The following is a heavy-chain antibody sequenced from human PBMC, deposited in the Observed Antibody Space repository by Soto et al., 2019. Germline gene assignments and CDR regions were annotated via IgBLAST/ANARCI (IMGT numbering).Heavy chain of an antibody. D-gene: IGHD5-18*01. CDR1: GFSLTTYGVG. CDR2: IFWNDDE. V-gene: IGHV2-5*01. J-gene: IGHJ4*02. Sequence: SGPTLVNPTQTLTLTCTFSGFSLTTYGVGVGWIRQPPGKALEWLALIFWNDDERYSPSLKSRLTITKDTSKNQVVFTMTNMDPVATATSFCLHTGYSYDPFAYWGRGTLVTVSS. CDR3: LHTGYSYDPFAY.